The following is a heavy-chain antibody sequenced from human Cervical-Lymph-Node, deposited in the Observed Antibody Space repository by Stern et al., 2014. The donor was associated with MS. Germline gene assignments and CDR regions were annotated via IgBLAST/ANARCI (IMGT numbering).Heavy chain of an antibody. J-gene: IGHJ5*02. CDR2: IKQDGSEK. D-gene: IGHD2-15*01. CDR1: GFTFSSYW. V-gene: IGHV3-7*01. Sequence: EVQLVESGGGLVQPGGSLRLSCAASGFTFSSYWMSWVRQAPGKGLEWVANIKQDGSEKYYVDSVKGRFTISRDNAKNSLYLQMNSLRAEDTAVYYCARVRLGVVAATARWFDPWGQGTLVTVSS. CDR3: ARVRLGVVAATARWFDP.